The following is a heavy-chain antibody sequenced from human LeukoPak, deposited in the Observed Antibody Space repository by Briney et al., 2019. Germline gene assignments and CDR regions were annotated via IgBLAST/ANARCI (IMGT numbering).Heavy chain of an antibody. J-gene: IGHJ4*02. D-gene: IGHD6-25*01. CDR2: ITNDGSST. CDR3: ATQQRGNPAY. Sequence: PGGSLRLSCAASGPTFSSHWMHWVRQAPGKGLVWVSRITNDGSSTTYADSVKGRFTISRDNAKNMLYLQVNSLRAEDTAVYYCATQQRGNPAYWGQGTLVTVSS. V-gene: IGHV3-74*01. CDR1: GPTFSSHW.